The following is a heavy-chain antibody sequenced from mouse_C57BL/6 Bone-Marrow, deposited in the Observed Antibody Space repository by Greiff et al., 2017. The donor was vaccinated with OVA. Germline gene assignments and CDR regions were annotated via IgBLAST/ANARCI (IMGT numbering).Heavy chain of an antibody. CDR3: TTYSPLFDY. Sequence: VQLQQSGAELVRPGASVKLSCTASGFNIKDDYMHWVKQRPEQGLEWIGWLDPENGDTEYASKFQGKATITADTSSNTAYLQLSSLTSEDTAVYYCTTYSPLFDYWGQGTTLTVSS. CDR2: LDPENGDT. CDR1: GFNIKDDY. V-gene: IGHV14-4*01. J-gene: IGHJ2*01.